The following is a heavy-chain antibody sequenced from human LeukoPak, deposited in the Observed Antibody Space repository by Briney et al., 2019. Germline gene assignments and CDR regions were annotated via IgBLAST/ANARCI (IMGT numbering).Heavy chain of an antibody. CDR2: ISGSGGST. J-gene: IGHJ4*02. CDR3: AKDNGDGYNDY. CDR1: GFTFSSYA. Sequence: GGSLRLSCAASGFTFSSYAMSWVRQAPGKGLEWVSVISGSGGSTYDADSVKGRFTISRDNSKNTLYLQMNSLRAEDPAVYYCAKDNGDGYNDYWGQGALVTVSS. D-gene: IGHD5-24*01. V-gene: IGHV3-23*01.